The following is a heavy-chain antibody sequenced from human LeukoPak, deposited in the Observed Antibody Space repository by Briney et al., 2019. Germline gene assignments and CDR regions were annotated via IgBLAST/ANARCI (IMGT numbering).Heavy chain of an antibody. D-gene: IGHD5-24*01. Sequence: SETLSLTCSVSGVSISNYYWSWIRQSPGRELEWIGHLHYSGSSSYNPSLRSRVTTSVDMSKNQFSLRLASVTAADTAVYYCARNRPIMGITDAFDVWGQGTMVTVSS. V-gene: IGHV4-59*01. CDR3: ARNRPIMGITDAFDV. CDR2: LHYSGSS. J-gene: IGHJ3*01. CDR1: GVSISNYY.